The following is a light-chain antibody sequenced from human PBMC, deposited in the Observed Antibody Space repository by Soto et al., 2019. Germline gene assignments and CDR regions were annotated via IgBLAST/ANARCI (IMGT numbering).Light chain of an antibody. CDR3: QQANILPPV. V-gene: IGKV1-12*01. Sequence: DIQMTQSPSSVSASVGDRVTITCRASQDINKWLAWYQQKPGTAPKLLIYSASSLYTGVPSRFSGSGSGTYFTLTISSLQPEDFATYYCQQANILPPVFGGGTRVEI. CDR1: QDINKW. CDR2: SAS. J-gene: IGKJ4*01.